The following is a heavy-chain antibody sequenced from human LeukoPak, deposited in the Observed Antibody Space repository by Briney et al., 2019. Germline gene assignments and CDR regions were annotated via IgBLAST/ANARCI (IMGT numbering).Heavy chain of an antibody. CDR2: IYFSGTT. V-gene: IGHV4-59*08. CDR1: GDSINAYY. D-gene: IGHD6-13*01. Sequence: SETLSLTCTVSGDSINAYYWGWIRQPPGKGLEWIGYIYFSGTTKYNPSLESRVTISVDTSKNQFSLKLSSVTAANTAVYYCARRRAEGGSNGHYNWFDPWGQGILVTVSS. CDR3: ARRRAEGGSNGHYNWFDP. J-gene: IGHJ5*02.